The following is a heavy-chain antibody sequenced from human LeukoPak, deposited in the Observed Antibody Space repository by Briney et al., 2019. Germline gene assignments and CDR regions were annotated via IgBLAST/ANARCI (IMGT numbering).Heavy chain of an antibody. V-gene: IGHV3-21*01. CDR1: GFTFSSYS. CDR3: ARAPREWLLGYYFDY. Sequence: GGSLRLSCAASGFTFSSYSMNWVRQAPGKGLEWVSSISSSSSYIYYADSVKGRFTISRDNAKNSLYLQMNSLRAEDTAVYYCARAPREWLLGYYFDYWGQGTLVTVSS. CDR2: ISSSSSYI. J-gene: IGHJ4*02. D-gene: IGHD3-3*01.